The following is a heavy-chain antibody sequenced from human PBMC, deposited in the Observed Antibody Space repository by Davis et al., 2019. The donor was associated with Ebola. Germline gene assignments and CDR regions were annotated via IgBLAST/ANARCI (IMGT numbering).Heavy chain of an antibody. Sequence: AASVKVSCKASGGTFSSYAISWVRQAPGQGLEWMGGIIPIFGTANYAQKFQGRVTITADESTSTAYMELGSLRSEDTAVYYCARARFYYYYGMDVWGQGTTVTVSS. CDR1: GGTFSSYA. CDR3: ARARFYYYYGMDV. J-gene: IGHJ6*02. CDR2: IIPIFGTA. V-gene: IGHV1-69*13.